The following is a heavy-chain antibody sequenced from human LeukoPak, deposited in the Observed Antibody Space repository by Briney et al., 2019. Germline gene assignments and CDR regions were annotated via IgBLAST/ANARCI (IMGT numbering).Heavy chain of an antibody. CDR3: AKDYAYYYGSGISGFEY. J-gene: IGHJ4*02. V-gene: IGHV3-23*01. D-gene: IGHD3-10*01. Sequence: GGSLRLSCAASGFTFSSYAMSSVRQAPGKGLEWVSAISGSGATTYYADSVKGRFTISRDKSNNTLYLQMNSLRAEDTAVYYCAKDYAYYYGSGISGFEYWGQGTLVTVSS. CDR2: ISGSGATT. CDR1: GFTFSSYA.